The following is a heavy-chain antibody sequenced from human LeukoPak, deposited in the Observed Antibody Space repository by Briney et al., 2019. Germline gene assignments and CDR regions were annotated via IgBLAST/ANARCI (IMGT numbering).Heavy chain of an antibody. Sequence: PGGSLRLSCAASGFTFSSYRMSWVRQAPGKGLEWVANVKQDGSEKYYVDSVKGRFTISRDNAKNSLYLQMNSLRAEDTAVYYCALYSSSWYGYFQHWGQGTLVTVSS. D-gene: IGHD6-13*01. CDR2: VKQDGSEK. CDR1: GFTFSSYR. CDR3: ALYSSSWYGYFQH. J-gene: IGHJ1*01. V-gene: IGHV3-7*01.